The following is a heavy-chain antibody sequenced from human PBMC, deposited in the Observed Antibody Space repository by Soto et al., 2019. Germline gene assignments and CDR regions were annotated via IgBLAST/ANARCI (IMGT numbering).Heavy chain of an antibody. Sequence: QVQLVQSGAEVKKPGASVKVSCKASGYTFTSYGISWVRQAPGQGLEWMGWISAYNGNTNYAQKLQGKVTMTTDTSTSTAYMELRSLRSDDTAVYYCARDFCLWGSYICGMDVWGQGTTVTVSS. D-gene: IGHD3-16*01. V-gene: IGHV1-18*01. J-gene: IGHJ6*02. CDR1: GYTFTSYG. CDR2: ISAYNGNT. CDR3: ARDFCLWGSYICGMDV.